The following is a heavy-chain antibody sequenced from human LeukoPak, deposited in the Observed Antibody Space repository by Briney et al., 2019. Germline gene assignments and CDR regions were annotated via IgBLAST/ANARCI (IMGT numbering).Heavy chain of an antibody. D-gene: IGHD5-18*01. CDR2: ISSSSGYI. CDR1: GFTFSSYS. CDR3: ARDRGYSYEFDY. V-gene: IGHV3-21*01. Sequence: RGSLRLSCAASGFTFSSYSMNWVRQAPGKGLEWVSSISSSSGYIYYADSVKGRFTISRDNAKNSLYLQMNSLRAEDTAVYYCARDRGYSYEFDYWGQGTLFTVSS. J-gene: IGHJ4*02.